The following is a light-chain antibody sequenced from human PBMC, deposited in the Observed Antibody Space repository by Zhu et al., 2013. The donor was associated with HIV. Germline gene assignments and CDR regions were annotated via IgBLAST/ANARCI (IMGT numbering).Light chain of an antibody. CDR3: SSYRRNTGVV. J-gene: IGLJ2*01. CDR1: DSDIGDYNF. V-gene: IGLV2-14*01. Sequence: HSALTQPTSVSGSPGQSITISCTGTDSDIGDYNFVSWYQQHPGKAPKLIIFEVTNRPSGVSNRFSGSKSDNTASLTISGLQTDDESHYYCSSYRRNTGVVFGTGTKLSVL. CDR2: EVT.